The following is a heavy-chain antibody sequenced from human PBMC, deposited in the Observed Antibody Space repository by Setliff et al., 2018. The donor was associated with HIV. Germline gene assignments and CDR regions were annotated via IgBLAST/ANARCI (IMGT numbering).Heavy chain of an antibody. CDR1: GYMFIAYG. D-gene: IGHD3-22*01. CDR3: ARAGLGVVISTGTISLNPTFNPTFGSGERRPLDY. Sequence: ASVKVSCKTSGYMFIAYGMSWVRRAPGQGLEWMGWIGPYNGRTEYAQEFQGRVSLTIDTSASTAYMELRSLRSDDTAVYYCARAGLGVVISTGTISLNPTFNPTFGSGERRPLDYWGQGTLVTVSS. CDR2: IGPYNGRT. V-gene: IGHV1-18*01. J-gene: IGHJ4*02.